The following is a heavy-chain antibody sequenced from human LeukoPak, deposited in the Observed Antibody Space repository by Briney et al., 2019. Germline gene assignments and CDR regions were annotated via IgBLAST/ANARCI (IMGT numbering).Heavy chain of an antibody. V-gene: IGHV3-21*01. Sequence: PGGSQRLSCAASGFTFSSYSMNWVRQAPGKGLEWVSSISSSSSFIYYADSVKGRFTISRDNAKNSLYLQMNSRRAEDTAVYYCARGSALLLLTEYFQHWGQGTLVTVSS. D-gene: IGHD3-22*01. CDR2: ISSSSSFI. CDR3: ARGSALLLLTEYFQH. CDR1: GFTFSSYS. J-gene: IGHJ1*01.